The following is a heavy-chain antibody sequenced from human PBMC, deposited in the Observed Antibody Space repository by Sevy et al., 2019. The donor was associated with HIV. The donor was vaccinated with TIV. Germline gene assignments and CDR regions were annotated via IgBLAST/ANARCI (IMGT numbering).Heavy chain of an antibody. CDR2: ISSSSSYI. CDR3: ARDPVRYYYDSSGSYGAFDI. J-gene: IGHJ3*02. Sequence: GGSLRLSCAASGFTFSSYSMNWVRQAPGKGLEWVSSISSSSSYIYYADSVKGRFTISRDNAKNSLYLQMNSLRAEETAVYYCARDPVRYYYDSSGSYGAFDIWGQGTMVTVSS. CDR1: GFTFSSYS. V-gene: IGHV3-21*01. D-gene: IGHD3-22*01.